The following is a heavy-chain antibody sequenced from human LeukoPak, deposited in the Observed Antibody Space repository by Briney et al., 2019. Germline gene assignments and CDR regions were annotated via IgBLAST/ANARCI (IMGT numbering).Heavy chain of an antibody. J-gene: IGHJ4*02. CDR2: ISSSSSYI. V-gene: IGHV3-21*01. Sequence: GGSLRLYCAASGFTFSSYSMNWVHQAPGKGLEWVSSISSSSSYIYYADSVKGRFTISRDNAKNSLYLQMNSLRAEDTAVYYCARVSYGSGSYYEDYWGQGTLVTVSS. CDR3: ARVSYGSGSYYEDY. CDR1: GFTFSSYS. D-gene: IGHD3-10*01.